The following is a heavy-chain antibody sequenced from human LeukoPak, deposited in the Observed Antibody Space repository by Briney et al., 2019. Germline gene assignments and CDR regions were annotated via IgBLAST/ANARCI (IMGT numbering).Heavy chain of an antibody. Sequence: GGSLRLSCAASGFTFSDYWIHWVRQAPGKGLVWVSRINTDGSITNYADSVKGRFTISRDNAKNTLYLQMNSLRAEDTAVYYCANRLSYNSAIDYWGQGTLVTVSS. CDR3: ANRLSYNSAIDY. V-gene: IGHV3-74*01. D-gene: IGHD3-16*02. CDR1: GFTFSDYW. J-gene: IGHJ4*02. CDR2: INTDGSIT.